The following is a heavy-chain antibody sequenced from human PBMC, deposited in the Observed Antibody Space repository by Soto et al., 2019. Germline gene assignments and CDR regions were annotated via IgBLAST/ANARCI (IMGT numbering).Heavy chain of an antibody. V-gene: IGHV3-74*01. CDR2: INSDGSST. Sequence: AGGSLRLSCAASGFTFSSYWMHWVRQAPGKGLVWVSRINSDGSSTSYADSVKGRFTISRDNAKNTLYLQMNSLRAEDTAVYYCAREPERGYSYSLYYYYYGMDVWGQGTTGTVS. J-gene: IGHJ6*02. CDR1: GFTFSSYW. CDR3: AREPERGYSYSLYYYYYGMDV. D-gene: IGHD5-18*01.